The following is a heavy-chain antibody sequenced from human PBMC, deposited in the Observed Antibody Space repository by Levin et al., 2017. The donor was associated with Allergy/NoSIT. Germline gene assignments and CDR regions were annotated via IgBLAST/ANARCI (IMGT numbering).Heavy chain of an antibody. CDR3: TTADRSDEAFDI. J-gene: IGHJ3*02. CDR1: GYTLTELS. V-gene: IGHV1-24*01. CDR2: FDPEDGET. Sequence: EASVKVSCKVSGYTLTELSMHWVRQTPGKGLEWMGGFDPEDGETIYAQKFQGRVTMTEDTSTDTAYMELNSLRSEDTAVYYCTTADRSDEAFDIWGQGTVVTVSS. D-gene: IGHD6-25*01.